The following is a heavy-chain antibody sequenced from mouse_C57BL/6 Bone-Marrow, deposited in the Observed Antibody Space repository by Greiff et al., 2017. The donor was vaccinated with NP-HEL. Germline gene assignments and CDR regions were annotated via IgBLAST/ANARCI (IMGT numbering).Heavy chain of an antibody. CDR3: ARHCGSSYWYFDV. V-gene: IGHV2-6-1*01. CDR1: GFSLTSYG. J-gene: IGHJ1*03. D-gene: IGHD1-1*01. Sequence: QVQLQQSGPGLVAPSQSLSITCTVSGFSLTSYGVHWVRQPPGKGLEWLVVIWSDGSTTYNSALKSRLSISKDNSKSQVFLKMNSLQTDDTAMYYCARHCGSSYWYFDVWGTGTTVTVSS. CDR2: IWSDGST.